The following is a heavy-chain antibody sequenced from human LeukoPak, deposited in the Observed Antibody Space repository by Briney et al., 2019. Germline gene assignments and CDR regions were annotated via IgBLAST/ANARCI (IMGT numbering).Heavy chain of an antibody. J-gene: IGHJ5*02. D-gene: IGHD6-19*01. CDR3: ARSIAVTGKRWLDP. CDR2: IHTNGGT. CDR1: GDSITSGSYY. V-gene: IGHV4-61*09. Sequence: SETLSLTCTVSGDSITSGSYYWSWIRQPAGKGPEWTGHIHTNGGTKYNPSLESQVTISLETSDNQFSLELNSVTATDTAVYYCARSIAVTGKRWLDPWGQGTLVTVSS.